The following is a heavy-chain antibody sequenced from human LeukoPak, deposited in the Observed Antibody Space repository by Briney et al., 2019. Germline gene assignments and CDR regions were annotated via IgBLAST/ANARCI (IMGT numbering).Heavy chain of an antibody. CDR3: ARVRGIAAAGRRCWFDP. CDR2: INHSGST. D-gene: IGHD6-13*01. Sequence: PSETLSLTCAVYGGSFSGYYWGWIRQPPGKGLEWIGEINHSGSTNYNPSLKSRVTISVDTSKNQFSLKLSSVTAADTAVYYCARVRGIAAAGRRCWFDPWGQGTLVTVSS. CDR1: GGSFSGYY. J-gene: IGHJ5*02. V-gene: IGHV4-34*01.